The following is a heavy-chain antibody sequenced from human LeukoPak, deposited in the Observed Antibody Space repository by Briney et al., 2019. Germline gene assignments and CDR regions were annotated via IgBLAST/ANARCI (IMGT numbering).Heavy chain of an antibody. Sequence: GGSLRLSCAASGFTFSSYGMHWVRQAPGKGLEWVAVIWYDGSNKYYADSVKGRFTISRDNSKNTLYLQMNSLRAEDTAVYYCARLSRPDYDSSGYYYFDYWSQGTLVTVSS. J-gene: IGHJ4*02. CDR3: ARLSRPDYDSSGYYYFDY. CDR2: IWYDGSNK. CDR1: GFTFSSYG. D-gene: IGHD3-22*01. V-gene: IGHV3-33*01.